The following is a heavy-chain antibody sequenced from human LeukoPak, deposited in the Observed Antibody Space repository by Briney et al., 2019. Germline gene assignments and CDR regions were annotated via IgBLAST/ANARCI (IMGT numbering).Heavy chain of an antibody. J-gene: IGHJ4*02. CDR1: GGSLSSSNW. Sequence: SWTLSLTCAVSGGSLSSSNWWSWVRQPPGKGLEWIGEIYHSGSTNYNPSLKSRVTISVDKSKNQFSLKLSSVTAADTAVYYCARKNGITMIVVAPSYFDYWGQGTLVTVSS. CDR3: ARKNGITMIVVAPSYFDY. CDR2: IYHSGST. D-gene: IGHD3-22*01. V-gene: IGHV4-4*02.